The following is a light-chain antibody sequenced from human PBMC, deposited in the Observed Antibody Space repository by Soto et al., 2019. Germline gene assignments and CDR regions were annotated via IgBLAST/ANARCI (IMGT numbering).Light chain of an antibody. CDR3: QQSHSTPIS. Sequence: DIQMSQYPSSLSASVGDRDTITCPASQSISSYLNWYQHKPGKAPKLLIYGASSLQSGVPSRFSGSGSGTDFTLTISTLQPEDFATYYCQQSHSTPISFGQGTRLEIK. CDR2: GAS. CDR1: QSISSY. J-gene: IGKJ5*01. V-gene: IGKV1-39*01.